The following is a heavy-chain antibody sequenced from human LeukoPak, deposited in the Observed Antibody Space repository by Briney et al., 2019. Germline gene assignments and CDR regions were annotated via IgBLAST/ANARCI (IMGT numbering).Heavy chain of an antibody. CDR3: AKGHCGGDCYAIFDY. Sequence: GGPLRLSCAASGFTFSTYAMSWVRQAPGKGLEWVSVINTSGGFTYYADSVKGRFTISRDNSKNTLYLQMNSLRAEDTAVYYCAKGHCGGDCYAIFDYWGQGTLVTVSP. CDR1: GFTFSTYA. J-gene: IGHJ4*02. CDR2: INTSGGFT. V-gene: IGHV3-23*01. D-gene: IGHD2-21*02.